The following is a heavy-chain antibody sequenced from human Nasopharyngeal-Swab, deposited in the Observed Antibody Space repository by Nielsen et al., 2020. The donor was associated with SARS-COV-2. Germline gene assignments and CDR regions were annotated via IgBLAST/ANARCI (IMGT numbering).Heavy chain of an antibody. Sequence: GGSLRLSCVVSGFTFSSHAMSWVRQAPGKGLEWVSAISGSGSTTYSADSVKGRFTISRDNSKNTLYLQMNNLRAEDTAVYYCAKETTFGGLIVASDGMDVWGQGTTVTVSS. CDR2: ISGSGSTT. J-gene: IGHJ6*02. CDR3: AKETTFGGLIVASDGMDV. CDR1: GFTFSSHA. V-gene: IGHV3-23*01. D-gene: IGHD3-16*02.